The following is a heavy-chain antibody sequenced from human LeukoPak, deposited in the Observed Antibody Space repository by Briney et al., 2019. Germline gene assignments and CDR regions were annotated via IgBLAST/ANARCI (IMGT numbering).Heavy chain of an antibody. D-gene: IGHD3-22*01. CDR2: ISGSGGSI. CDR3: AKDLAPITIIAQGYFQH. Sequence: QSGGSLRLSCAASGFTFSSYAMSWVRQAPGKGLEWVSAISGSGGSIYYADSVKGRFTISRDNSKNTLYLQMNSLRAEDTAVYYCAKDLAPITIIAQGYFQHWGQGALVTVSS. J-gene: IGHJ1*01. CDR1: GFTFSSYA. V-gene: IGHV3-23*01.